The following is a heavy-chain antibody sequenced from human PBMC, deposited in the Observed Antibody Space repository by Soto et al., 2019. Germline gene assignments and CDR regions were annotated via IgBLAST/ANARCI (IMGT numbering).Heavy chain of an antibody. CDR2: IKRDGSEK. CDR1: GFTFSSYW. V-gene: IGHV3-7*01. CDR3: ARDRAEHQLFNWFDP. D-gene: IGHD6-13*01. J-gene: IGHJ5*02. Sequence: EVQLVESGGGLVQPGGSLRLSCAASGFTFSSYWMSWVRQAPGKGLEWVANIKRDGSEKYYVDSVKGRFTISRDNAKNSLYLQMNSLRAEDTAVYYCARDRAEHQLFNWFDPWGQGTLVTVSS.